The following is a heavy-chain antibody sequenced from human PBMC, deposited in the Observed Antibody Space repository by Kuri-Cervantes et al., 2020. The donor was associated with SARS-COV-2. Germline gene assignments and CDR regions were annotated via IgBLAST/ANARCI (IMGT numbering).Heavy chain of an antibody. Sequence: SETLSLTCTVSGGSISSSSYYWGWIRQPPGKGLEWIGSIYYSGSTNYNPSLKSRVTISVDTSKNQFSLKLSSVTAADTAVYYCARDVSSFDYPSSLYYYYYMDVWGKGTTVTVPS. D-gene: IGHD3-16*02. CDR1: GGSISSSSYY. V-gene: IGHV4-39*07. CDR2: IYYSGST. J-gene: IGHJ6*03. CDR3: ARDVSSFDYPSSLYYYYYMDV.